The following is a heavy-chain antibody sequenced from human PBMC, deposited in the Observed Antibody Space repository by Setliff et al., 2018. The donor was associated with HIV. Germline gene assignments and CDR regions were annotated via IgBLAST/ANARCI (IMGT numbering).Heavy chain of an antibody. D-gene: IGHD3-22*01. CDR1: GYSFGDYW. J-gene: IGHJ3*01. CDR2: IFPADSGT. V-gene: IGHV5-51*01. Sequence: GESLKISCRGFGYSFGDYWIGWVRQKPGKGLEWMGIIFPADSGTRVSPSFQGQVSISADRSTYAAFLQWTSLKASDTGMYFCARHRVDTSMLVVKSPGAFDLWGQGTLVTVSS. CDR3: ARHRVDTSMLVVKSPGAFDL.